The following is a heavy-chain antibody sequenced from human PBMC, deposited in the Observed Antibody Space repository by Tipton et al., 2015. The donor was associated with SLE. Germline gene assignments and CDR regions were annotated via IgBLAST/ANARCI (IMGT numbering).Heavy chain of an antibody. V-gene: IGHV4-59*07. CDR3: TRSRYSNYACYYYVDV. CDR1: GGSISRYY. CDR2: IFHNGNT. Sequence: TLSLTCTVSGGSISRYYWCWIRQPPGKGLEWIGYIFHNGNTNYNPTLQSRVTISVDTSKNQYTLKLSSVTAAATAFYYCTRSRYSNYACYYYVDVWGKGTTVTVSS. D-gene: IGHD4-11*01. J-gene: IGHJ6*03.